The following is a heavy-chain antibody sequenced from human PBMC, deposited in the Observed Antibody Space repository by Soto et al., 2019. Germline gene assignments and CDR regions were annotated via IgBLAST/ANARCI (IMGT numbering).Heavy chain of an antibody. J-gene: IGHJ6*02. CDR1: GYTFTSYY. D-gene: IGHD3-3*01. CDR2: INPSGGST. V-gene: IGHV1-46*01. Sequence: ASVKVSCKASGYTFTSYYMHWVRQAPGQGLEWMGIINPSGGSTSYAQKFQGRVTMTRDTSTSTVYMELSSLRSEDTAVYYCARDEWLEWLLGAYYYYGMDVWGQGTTVTVPS. CDR3: ARDEWLEWLLGAYYYYGMDV.